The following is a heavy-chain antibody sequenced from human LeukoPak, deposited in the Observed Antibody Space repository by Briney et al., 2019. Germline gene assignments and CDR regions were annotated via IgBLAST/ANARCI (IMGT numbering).Heavy chain of an antibody. CDR3: VRLPWQGHLVNSDS. CDR2: IYYSGIT. J-gene: IGHJ4*02. CDR1: GVSISTAYFY. D-gene: IGHD3-9*01. V-gene: IGHV4-39*01. Sequence: SETLSLTCTVSGVSISTAYFYWGWIRQPPGKGLECIGSIYYSGITYYYPSLRSRVTMSVDTSKNQFSLQLTSVTAADTAVYYCVRLPWQGHLVNSDSWGQGTLVTVSS.